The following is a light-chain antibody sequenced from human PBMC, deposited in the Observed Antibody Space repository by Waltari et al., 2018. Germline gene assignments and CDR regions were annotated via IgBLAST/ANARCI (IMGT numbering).Light chain of an antibody. V-gene: IGLV2-14*01. Sequence: QSALTQPATVSGSPGQSITISCTGTSSDVGGYNYVSWYPQHPGKAPKLMIYDVSNRPSGFSNRFSGSKSGNTASLTISGLQAEDEADYYCSSYTSTDVVFGGGTKLTVL. CDR3: SSYTSTDVV. CDR1: SSDVGGYNY. J-gene: IGLJ2*01. CDR2: DVS.